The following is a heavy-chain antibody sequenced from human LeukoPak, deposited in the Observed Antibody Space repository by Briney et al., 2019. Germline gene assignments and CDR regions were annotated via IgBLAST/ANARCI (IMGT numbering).Heavy chain of an antibody. CDR2: VSPNSGNT. CDR1: GYTFSSYD. V-gene: IGHV1-8*01. Sequence: ASVKVSCKASGYTFSSYDIHWVRQAPGQGLEWMGWVSPNSGNTGYARKFQGRVTMTRSTSISTAYMELSSLRSEDTAVYYCARGYFTGLCDYWGQGTLVTVSS. CDR3: ARGYFTGLCDY. J-gene: IGHJ4*02. D-gene: IGHD3-9*01.